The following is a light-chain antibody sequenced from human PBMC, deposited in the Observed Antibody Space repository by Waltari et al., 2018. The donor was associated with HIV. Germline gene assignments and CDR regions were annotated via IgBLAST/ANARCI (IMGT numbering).Light chain of an antibody. Sequence: SFELTQPPSVSVSPGQTASITCSGDKVGNKYACWYQHQAGQSPVLVIYQDNKRPSGIPQRFSGSNSGNTATLTISGTQAMDEADYYCQAWDSGNVVFGGGTKLTVL. J-gene: IGLJ3*02. CDR1: KVGNKY. CDR3: QAWDSGNVV. V-gene: IGLV3-1*01. CDR2: QDN.